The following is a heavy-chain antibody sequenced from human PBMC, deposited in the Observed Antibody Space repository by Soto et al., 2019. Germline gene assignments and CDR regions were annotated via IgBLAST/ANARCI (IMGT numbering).Heavy chain of an antibody. CDR2: ISYDGSNK. Sequence: GGSLRLSCAASGFTFSSYGMHWVRQAPGKGLEWVAVISYDGSNKYYADSVKGRFTISRDNSKNTLYLQMNSLRAEDTAVYYCAKEGARFYAFDIWGQGTMVTVSS. V-gene: IGHV3-30*18. CDR1: GFTFSSYG. D-gene: IGHD3-10*01. CDR3: AKEGARFYAFDI. J-gene: IGHJ3*02.